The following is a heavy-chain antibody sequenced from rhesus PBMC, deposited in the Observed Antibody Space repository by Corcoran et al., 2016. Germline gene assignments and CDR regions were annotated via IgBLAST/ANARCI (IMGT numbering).Heavy chain of an antibody. CDR2: MYGTIWST. V-gene: IGHV4S9*01. Sequence: QVQLQESGPGLVKPSETLSLTCAVSGVSISANYYWNCNRQYQGKGLEWIQNMYGTIWSTYHNPARKSRVTASNDTTKNQFSLKRTSVTAADTAVYYCARDYVLSYWGQGVLVTVSS. CDR1: GVSISANYY. J-gene: IGHJ4*01. D-gene: IGHD2-2*01. CDR3: ARDYVLSY.